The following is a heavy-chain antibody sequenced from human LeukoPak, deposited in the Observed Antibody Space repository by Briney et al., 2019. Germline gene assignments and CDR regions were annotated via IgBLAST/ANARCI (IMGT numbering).Heavy chain of an antibody. V-gene: IGHV3-21*01. J-gene: IGHJ5*02. CDR1: GFTFDRYN. CDR3: ARGADGVSSNSRGWFDP. D-gene: IGHD2-15*01. Sequence: GGSLRLSCAASGFTFDRYNMNWVRRAPGKGLEWVSSISTSSSYIYYADSVRGRFTISRDNAKNSLYLQMNSLRAEDTAVYSCARGADGVSSNSRGWFDPWGQGTLVTVSS. CDR2: ISTSSSYI.